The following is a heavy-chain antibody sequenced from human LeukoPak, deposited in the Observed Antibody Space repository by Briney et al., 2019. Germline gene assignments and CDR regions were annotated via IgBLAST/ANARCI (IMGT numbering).Heavy chain of an antibody. V-gene: IGHV3-21*01. CDR2: ISSSSSYI. J-gene: IGHJ4*02. D-gene: IGHD4/OR15-4a*01. CDR3: ARDDSSYGAGFDY. CDR1: GFTFSSYS. Sequence: GGSLRLSCAASGFTFSSYSMNWVRQAPGEGLEWVSSISSSSSYIYYADSVKGRFTISRDNAKNSLYLQMNSPRAEDTAVYYCARDDSSYGAGFDYWGQGTLVTVSS.